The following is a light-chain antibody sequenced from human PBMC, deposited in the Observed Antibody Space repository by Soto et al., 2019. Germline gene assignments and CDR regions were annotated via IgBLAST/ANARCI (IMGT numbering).Light chain of an antibody. CDR1: QSALSSSNNKSY. J-gene: IGKJ2*01. Sequence: DIVMTQTPDSLAVSLGERATINCKSSQSALSSSNNKSYLAWFQQKPGQSPKLLIYWASTRESGVPDRFSGSGSGTDFTLTISSLQAEDVAVYYCHQYYSTPYTFGQGTKLEIK. CDR2: WAS. V-gene: IGKV4-1*01. CDR3: HQYYSTPYT.